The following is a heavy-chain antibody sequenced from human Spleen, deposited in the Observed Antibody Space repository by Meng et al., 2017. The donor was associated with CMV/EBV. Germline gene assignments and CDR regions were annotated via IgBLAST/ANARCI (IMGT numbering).Heavy chain of an antibody. Sequence: GESLKISCTASGFTFSDYWMHWVRQAPGKGLEWVSRINSDGTSSSFADSVKGRFTISRDNAKNTLYLQMNNLRAEDTAVYYCAREVDYDYGGNSGLFWGQGTLVTVSS. V-gene: IGHV3-74*01. J-gene: IGHJ4*02. CDR2: INSDGTSS. CDR3: AREVDYDYGGNSGLF. D-gene: IGHD4-23*01. CDR1: GFTFSDYW.